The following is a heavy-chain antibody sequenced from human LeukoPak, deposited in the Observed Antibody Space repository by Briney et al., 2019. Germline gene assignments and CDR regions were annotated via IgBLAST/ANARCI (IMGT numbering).Heavy chain of an antibody. CDR3: ASEYSSSSGHF. J-gene: IGHJ4*02. D-gene: IGHD6-6*01. Sequence: GWSLRLSCAASGXTFSYYWMHWVPQAPGKGLFSVSRINSDGSTTSYADSVKGLLTISRDNAKNTLYLQMNSLRAEDTAVYYCASEYSSSSGHFWGQGTLVTVSS. V-gene: IGHV3-74*01. CDR1: GXTFSYYW. CDR2: INSDGSTT.